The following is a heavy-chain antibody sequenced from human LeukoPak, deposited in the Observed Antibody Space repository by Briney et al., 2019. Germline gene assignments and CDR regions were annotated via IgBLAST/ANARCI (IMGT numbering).Heavy chain of an antibody. CDR2: ISYDGSNK. CDR3: AKDPTELGYCSSTSCYGLFDY. V-gene: IGHV3-30*18. CDR1: GFTFSSYG. Sequence: GGSLRLSCAASGFTFSSYGMHWVRQAPGKGLEWVAVISYDGSNKYYADSVKGRFTISRDNSKNTLCLQMNSLRAEDTAVYYCAKDPTELGYCSSTSCYGLFDYWGQGTLVTVSS. D-gene: IGHD2-2*01. J-gene: IGHJ4*02.